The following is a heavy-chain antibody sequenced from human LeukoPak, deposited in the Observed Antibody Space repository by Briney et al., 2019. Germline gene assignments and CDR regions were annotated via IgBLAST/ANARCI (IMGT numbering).Heavy chain of an antibody. CDR3: SRQEALPVDY. CDR2: IRDKAYNYAT. Sequence: GGSLRLSCAASGLTFSGDTMHWVRQASGKGLEWVGHIRDKAYNYATAYAASVKGRFTISRDDSKNTAYLQMNSLKTEDTAVYFCSRQEALPVDYWVRRSLVTVSS. CDR1: GLTFSGDT. V-gene: IGHV3-73*01. J-gene: IGHJ4*02. D-gene: IGHD2-21*02.